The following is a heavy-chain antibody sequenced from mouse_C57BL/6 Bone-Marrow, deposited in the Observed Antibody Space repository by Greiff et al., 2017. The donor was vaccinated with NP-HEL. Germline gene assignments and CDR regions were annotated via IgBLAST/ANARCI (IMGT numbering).Heavy chain of an antibody. CDR1: GYTFTDYE. Sequence: VKLMESGAELVRPGASVTLSCKASGYTFTDYEMHWVKQTPVHGLEWIGAIDPETGGTAYNQKFKGKAILTADKSSSTAYMELRSLTSEDSAVYYCTRPHYWYFDVWGTGTTVTVSS. CDR2: IDPETGGT. V-gene: IGHV1-15*01. CDR3: TRPHYWYFDV. J-gene: IGHJ1*03.